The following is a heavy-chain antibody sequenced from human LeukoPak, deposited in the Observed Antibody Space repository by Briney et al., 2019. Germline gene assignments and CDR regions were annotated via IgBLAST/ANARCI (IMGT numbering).Heavy chain of an antibody. D-gene: IGHD3-3*01. V-gene: IGHV3-23*01. J-gene: IGHJ4*02. CDR3: AKHPPPYFGVVIMSSYYFDY. Sequence: PGESLKISCAASGFTFSSYAMSWVRQAPGKGLEWVSAISGSGGSTYYADSVKGRFTISRDNSKNTLYLQMNSLRAEDTAVYYCAKHPPPYFGVVIMSSYYFDYWGQGTLVTVSS. CDR2: ISGSGGST. CDR1: GFTFSSYA.